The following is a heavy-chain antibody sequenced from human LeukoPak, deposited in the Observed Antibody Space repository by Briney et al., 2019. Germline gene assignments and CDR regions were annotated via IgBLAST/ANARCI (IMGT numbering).Heavy chain of an antibody. Sequence: SETLSLTCTVSGRSISSYYWSWIRQPPGKGLEWIGYIYYSGSTNYNPSLTSRVTISVDTSKNQFSLKRSSVTAADTAVYYCAREYDYVWGSYRSGFDPWGQGTLVTVSS. D-gene: IGHD3-16*02. V-gene: IGHV4-59*01. CDR3: AREYDYVWGSYRSGFDP. CDR2: IYYSGST. CDR1: GRSISSYY. J-gene: IGHJ5*02.